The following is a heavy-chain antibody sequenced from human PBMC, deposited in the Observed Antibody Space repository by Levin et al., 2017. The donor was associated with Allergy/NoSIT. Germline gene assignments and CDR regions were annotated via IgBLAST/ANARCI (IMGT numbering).Heavy chain of an antibody. V-gene: IGHV1-69*02. Sequence: SVKVSCKASGGTFSSYTISWVRQAPGQGLEWMGRIIPILGIANYAQKFQGRVTITADKSTSTAYMELSSLRSEDTAVYYCARGVGYCSGGSCYLDYWGQGTLVTVSS. CDR2: IIPILGIA. D-gene: IGHD2-15*01. CDR1: GGTFSSYT. J-gene: IGHJ4*02. CDR3: ARGVGYCSGGSCYLDY.